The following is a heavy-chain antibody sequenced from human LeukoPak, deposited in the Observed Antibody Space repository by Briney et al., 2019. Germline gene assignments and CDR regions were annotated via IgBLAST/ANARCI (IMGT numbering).Heavy chain of an antibody. D-gene: IGHD5-12*01. J-gene: IGHJ6*03. Sequence: ASVKVSCNASGYTFTSNGITWVRQAPGQGLEWMGWISTYNGNTNYAQKLQGRVTMTTDTSTSTAYMELRSLRSDDTAVYYCARVQSGYNQSYFYYYTDVWGKGTTVTVSS. CDR3: ARVQSGYNQSYFYYYTDV. V-gene: IGHV1-18*01. CDR2: ISTYNGNT. CDR1: GYTFTSNG.